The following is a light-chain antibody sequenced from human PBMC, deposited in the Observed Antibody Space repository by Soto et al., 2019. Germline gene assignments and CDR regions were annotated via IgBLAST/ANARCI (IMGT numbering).Light chain of an antibody. CDR2: KAS. V-gene: IGKV1-5*03. CDR1: QSISSG. CDR3: QQYNAYTWT. Sequence: DIQMTQSPSILFASVGDRLTITVRASQSISSGLAWYQPKPGKAPKILIYKASTLASGVPSNFRGSGSGTECTRPISSLQPEDVETYCCQQYNAYTWTFRQGTKVDIK. J-gene: IGKJ1*01.